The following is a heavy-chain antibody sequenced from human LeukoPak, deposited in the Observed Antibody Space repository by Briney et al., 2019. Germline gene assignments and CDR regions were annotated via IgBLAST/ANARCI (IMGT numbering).Heavy chain of an antibody. J-gene: IGHJ4*02. D-gene: IGHD4-17*01. CDR3: AREEWAVTRSFDY. V-gene: IGHV3-11*01. CDR2: ISSSGSTI. CDR1: GFTFSDYY. Sequence: GGSLRLSCAASGFTFSDYYMSWIRQAPGKGLEWVSYISSSGSTIYYADSVKGRFTISRDNAKNSLYLQMNSLRAEDTAVYYCAREEWAVTRSFDYWGQGVLVTVSS.